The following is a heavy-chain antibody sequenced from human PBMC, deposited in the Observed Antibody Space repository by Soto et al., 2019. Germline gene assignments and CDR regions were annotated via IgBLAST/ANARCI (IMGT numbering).Heavy chain of an antibody. CDR3: AHRGGAAVGLYYFDY. CDR2: IYWHDDK. J-gene: IGHJ4*02. D-gene: IGHD6-13*01. Sequence: SGPTLVNPTQTLTLTCTFSGFSLSTSGVGVSWIRQPPGKALELLALIYWHDDKRYSPSLQSRLTITKDTSKNQVVLTMTNMDPVDTATYYCAHRGGAAVGLYYFDYWGQGALVTVSP. CDR1: GFSLSTSGVG. V-gene: IGHV2-5*01.